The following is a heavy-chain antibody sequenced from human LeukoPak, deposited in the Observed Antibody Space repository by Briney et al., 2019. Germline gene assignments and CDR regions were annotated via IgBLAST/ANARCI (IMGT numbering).Heavy chain of an antibody. Sequence: SQTLSLTCAISGDSVSSNSVAWNWIRQSPSRGLEWLGRSYYRSKWYNAYAVSVKSRITITPDTSKNQFSLQLNSVTPEDTAVYYCARVGYYGSGSYYNVGFDYWGQGTLVTVSS. CDR2: SYYRSKWYN. V-gene: IGHV6-1*01. J-gene: IGHJ4*02. CDR1: GDSVSSNSVA. CDR3: ARVGYYGSGSYYNVGFDY. D-gene: IGHD3-10*01.